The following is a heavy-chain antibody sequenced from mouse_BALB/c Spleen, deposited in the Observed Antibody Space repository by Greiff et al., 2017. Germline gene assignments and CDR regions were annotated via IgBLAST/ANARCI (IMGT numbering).Heavy chain of an antibody. CDR3: TSRSSFYFDY. J-gene: IGHJ2*01. CDR1: GYTFTDYE. V-gene: IGHV1-15*01. Sequence: QVQLQQSGAELVRPGASVTLSCKASGYTFTDYEMHWVKQTPVHGLEWIGAIDPETGGTAYNQKFTGKATLTADKSSSTAYMELRSLTSEDSAVYYCTSRSSFYFDYWGQGTTLTVSS. CDR2: IDPETGGT. D-gene: IGHD1-1*01.